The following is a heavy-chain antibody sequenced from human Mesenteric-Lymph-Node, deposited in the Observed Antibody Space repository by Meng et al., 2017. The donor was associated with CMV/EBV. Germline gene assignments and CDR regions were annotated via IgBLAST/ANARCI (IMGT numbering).Heavy chain of an antibody. V-gene: IGHV1-18*01. CDR2: ISAYNANT. Sequence: KASGCNFSIYALSCVRQAPGQGLEWMGWISAYNANTNYAQKLQGRVTMTTDTSTSTAYMELRSLRSDDTAVYYCARVSAAAGFFDYWGQGTLVTVSS. J-gene: IGHJ4*02. D-gene: IGHD6-13*01. CDR3: ARVSAAAGFFDY. CDR1: GCNFSIYA.